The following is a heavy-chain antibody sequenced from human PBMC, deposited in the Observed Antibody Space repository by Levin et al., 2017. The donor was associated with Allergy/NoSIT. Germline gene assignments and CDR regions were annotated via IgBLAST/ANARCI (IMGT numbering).Heavy chain of an antibody. D-gene: IGHD6-13*01. V-gene: IGHV3-30*04. CDR3: AKDVLPAAGTPLDSYYYAMDV. CDR1: GLTLSNYA. Sequence: GGSLRLSCAASGLTLSNYAMHWVRQAPGKGLEWLAVISYDGNKKYYADSLKGRFTIARDNSKNTLYLQMNSLRPEDTAVFYCAKDVLPAAGTPLDSYYYAMDVWGQGTTVTVSS. J-gene: IGHJ6*02. CDR2: ISYDGNKK.